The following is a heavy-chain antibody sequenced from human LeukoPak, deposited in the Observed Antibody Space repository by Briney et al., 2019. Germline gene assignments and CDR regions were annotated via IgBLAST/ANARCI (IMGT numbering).Heavy chain of an antibody. J-gene: IGHJ4*02. V-gene: IGHV3-9*01. Sequence: GRSLRLSCTASGFTFDDYAMHWVRQAPGKGLEWVSGVSWNSGSIAYADSVKGRFTISRDNAKNSLYLQMNNLRAEDTALYYCAKGTHYYDSSGYWGGNFDYWGQGTLVTVSS. D-gene: IGHD3-22*01. CDR2: VSWNSGSI. CDR1: GFTFDDYA. CDR3: AKGTHYYDSSGYWGGNFDY.